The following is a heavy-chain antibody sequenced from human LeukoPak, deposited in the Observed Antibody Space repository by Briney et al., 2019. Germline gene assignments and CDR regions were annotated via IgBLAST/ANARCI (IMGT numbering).Heavy chain of an antibody. CDR2: IKSKTDGGTT. CDR3: TTDSVRGTLYYFDY. D-gene: IGHD3-10*02. Sequence: GGSLRLSCAASGFTFSNAWMSWVRQAPGKGLEWVGRIKSKTDGGTTDYAAPVKGRFTISRDDSKNTLYLQMNSLKTEDTAVYYCTTDSVRGTLYYFDYWGQGTLVTVSS. J-gene: IGHJ4*02. CDR1: GFTFSNAW. V-gene: IGHV3-15*01.